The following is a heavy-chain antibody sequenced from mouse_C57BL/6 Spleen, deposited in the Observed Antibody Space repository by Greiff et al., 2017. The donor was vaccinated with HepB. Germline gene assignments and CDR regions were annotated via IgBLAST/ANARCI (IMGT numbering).Heavy chain of an antibody. CDR2: IDPETGGT. Sequence: VQLQQSGAELVRPGASVTLSCKASGYTFTDYEMHWVKQTPVHGLEWIGAIDPETGGTAYNQKFKGKAILTADKSSSTAYMELRSLTSEDSAVYYCTRSSNYGEYYFDYWGQGTTLTVSS. D-gene: IGHD2-5*01. CDR1: GYTFTDYE. CDR3: TRSSNYGEYYFDY. V-gene: IGHV1-15*01. J-gene: IGHJ2*01.